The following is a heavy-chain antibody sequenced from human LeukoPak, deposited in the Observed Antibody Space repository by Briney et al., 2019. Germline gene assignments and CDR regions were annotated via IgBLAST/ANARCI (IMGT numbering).Heavy chain of an antibody. D-gene: IGHD3-22*01. CDR1: GGTFISYA. CDR2: ITPIFGTA. Sequence: SVKVSCKASGGTFISYAISWVRQAPGQGLEWMGGITPIFGTANYAQKFQGKVTITADESTSTAYMELSSLRSEDTAVYYCARGWDYDSGGRPTAYVYWGQGTLVSVSS. V-gene: IGHV1-69*01. CDR3: ARGWDYDSGGRPTAYVY. J-gene: IGHJ4*02.